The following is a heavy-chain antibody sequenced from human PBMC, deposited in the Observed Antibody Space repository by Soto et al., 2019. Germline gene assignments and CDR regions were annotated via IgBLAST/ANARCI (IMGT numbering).Heavy chain of an antibody. D-gene: IGHD2-15*01. Sequence: QVQLVESGGGVVQPGRSLRLSCAASGFTFSSYDMHWVRQAPGKGLEWVAVISYDGSNKYYADSVKGRFTISRDNSKKTLYLQMNSLRAEDPAVYYCAKGPCGSCYLAFDNRGQITIVTVSS. V-gene: IGHV3-30*18. CDR3: AKGPCGSCYLAFDN. CDR2: ISYDGSNK. J-gene: IGHJ4*02. CDR1: GFTFSSYD.